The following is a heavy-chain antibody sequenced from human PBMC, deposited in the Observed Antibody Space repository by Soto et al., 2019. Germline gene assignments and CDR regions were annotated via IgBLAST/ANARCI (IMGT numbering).Heavy chain of an antibody. Sequence: QITLKESGPTLVKPRQTLPLTCTFSGISLSTRGVSVGWIRQPPGKALEWLAVIYWDDDKHYSPSLKSRLTITKDTSKNQVLLTMTNMDPVDTATYYCAHRPELSYGFDVWGQGNTVTVSS. CDR3: AHRPELSYGFDV. CDR2: IYWDDDK. J-gene: IGHJ6*02. CDR1: GISLSTRGVS. D-gene: IGHD1-7*01. V-gene: IGHV2-5*02.